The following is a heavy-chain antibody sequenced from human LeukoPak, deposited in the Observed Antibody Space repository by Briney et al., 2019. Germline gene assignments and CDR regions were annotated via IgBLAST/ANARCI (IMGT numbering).Heavy chain of an antibody. D-gene: IGHD6-19*01. CDR2: IYNSGST. V-gene: IGHV4-30-4*08. Sequence: SETLSLTCSVSGGSISSGDYYWSWIRQPPGKGLEWIGYIYNSGSTFHYNPSLKSRVTISVDTSKNQFSLKLSSVTAADTAVYYCASRRGAGGWYRDVYFDYWGQGTLVTVSS. CDR1: GGSISSGDYY. CDR3: ASRRGAGGWYRDVYFDY. J-gene: IGHJ4*02.